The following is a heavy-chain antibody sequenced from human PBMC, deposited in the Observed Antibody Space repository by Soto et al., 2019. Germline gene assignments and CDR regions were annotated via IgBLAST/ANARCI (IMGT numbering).Heavy chain of an antibody. Sequence: SETLSLTCTVSGASISTDNYFWVWIRQSPRRGLELIGSISYSGRTYDNPSLQSRVTISIDASKNQFSLKLTSVTTADTAVYYCARRRASDYGGNHHPYYFDRWGQGALVTVS. CDR1: GASISTDNYF. D-gene: IGHD4-17*01. CDR2: ISYSGRT. V-gene: IGHV4-39*01. CDR3: ARRRASDYGGNHHPYYFDR. J-gene: IGHJ4*02.